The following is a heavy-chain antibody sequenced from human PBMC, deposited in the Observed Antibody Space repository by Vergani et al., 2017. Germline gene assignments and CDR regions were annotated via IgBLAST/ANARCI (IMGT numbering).Heavy chain of an antibody. CDR1: GGTFSSYA. CDR3: ARQGRLGATTGWLDP. CDR2: IIPIFGTA. D-gene: IGHD1-26*01. J-gene: IGHJ5*02. Sequence: QVQLVQSGAEVKKPGSSVKVSCKASGGTFSSYAISWVRQAPGQGLEWMGGIIPIFGTANYAQKFQGRITITADESTSTAYMELNSLKSEDTAIYYCARQGRLGATTGWLDPWGQGTLVTVSS. V-gene: IGHV1-69*01.